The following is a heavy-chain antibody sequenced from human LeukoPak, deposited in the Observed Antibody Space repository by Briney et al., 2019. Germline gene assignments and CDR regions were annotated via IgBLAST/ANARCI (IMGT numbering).Heavy chain of an antibody. V-gene: IGHV1-69*05. D-gene: IGHD3-9*01. Sequence: SVKVSCKASGGTFSSYAISWVRLAPGQGHEWMGRIIPIFGTANYAQKFQGRVTITTDESTSTAYMELSSLRSEDTAVYYCAIREYDILTGYYETPIDYWGQGTLVTVSS. CDR2: IIPIFGTA. CDR3: AIREYDILTGYYETPIDY. J-gene: IGHJ4*02. CDR1: GGTFSSYA.